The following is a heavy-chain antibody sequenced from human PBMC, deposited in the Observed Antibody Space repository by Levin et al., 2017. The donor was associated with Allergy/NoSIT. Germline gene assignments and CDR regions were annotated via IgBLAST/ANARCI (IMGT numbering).Heavy chain of an antibody. Sequence: GGSLRLSCSASGFTFSSYGMHWVRQAPGKGLEHVSGISGDGGSTYNADSVKGRFTISRDNSKNTLYVQMSSLRPEDTAVYYCVGAVAGHFDYWGQGTLVTVSS. CDR3: VGAVAGHFDY. CDR1: GFTFSSYG. V-gene: IGHV3-64*05. J-gene: IGHJ4*02. CDR2: ISGDGGST. D-gene: IGHD6-19*01.